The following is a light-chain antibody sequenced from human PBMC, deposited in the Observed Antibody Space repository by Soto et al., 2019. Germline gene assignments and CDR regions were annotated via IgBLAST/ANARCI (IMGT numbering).Light chain of an antibody. V-gene: IGKV3-20*01. CDR1: QSLSSRY. Sequence: EIVLTQSPGTLSLSPGDRATLSCRASQSLSSRYLAWYRQKPGQAPRLLIYGASNRATGIPDRFSGSGSGTDFTLTISNLQPEDVATYYCQQSYGSPLTFGGGTKVEIK. CDR3: QQSYGSPLT. CDR2: GAS. J-gene: IGKJ4*01.